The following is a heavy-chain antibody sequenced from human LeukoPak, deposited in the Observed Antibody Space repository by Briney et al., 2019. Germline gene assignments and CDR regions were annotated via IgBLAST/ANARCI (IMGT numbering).Heavy chain of an antibody. Sequence: PGRSLRLSCAASGFTFENYAMHWVRKVPGKGLEWVSGISWNGGIIGYADSVKGRFTISRDSAKNSLYLQRNSLRVEDTALYYCAKGGLRLYFGQFHYWGQGTLVTVSS. V-gene: IGHV3-9*01. CDR2: ISWNGGII. CDR3: AKGGLRLYFGQFHY. D-gene: IGHD3-10*01. CDR1: GFTFENYA. J-gene: IGHJ4*02.